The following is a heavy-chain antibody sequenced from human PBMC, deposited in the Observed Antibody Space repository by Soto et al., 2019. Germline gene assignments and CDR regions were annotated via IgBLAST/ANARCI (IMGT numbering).Heavy chain of an antibody. CDR2: ISYDGSNK. J-gene: IGHJ4*02. CDR1: GFTFSSYG. V-gene: IGHV3-30*18. Sequence: QVQLVESGGGVVQPGRSLRLSCAASGFTFSSYGMHWVRQAPGKGLEWVAVISYDGSNKYYADSVKGRFTISRDNSKNTLYLQMNSLRAEDTAVYYCAKDGREGYCSSPSCYGDYFDYWGQGTLVTVSS. CDR3: AKDGREGYCSSPSCYGDYFDY. D-gene: IGHD2-2*01.